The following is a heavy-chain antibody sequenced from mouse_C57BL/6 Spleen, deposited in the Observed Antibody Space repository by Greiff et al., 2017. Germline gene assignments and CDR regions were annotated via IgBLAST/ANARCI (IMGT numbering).Heavy chain of an antibody. CDR3: ARNPHYGYDYYAMDY. J-gene: IGHJ4*01. CDR2: IWTGGGT. V-gene: IGHV2-9-1*01. CDR1: GFSLTSYA. D-gene: IGHD2-2*01. Sequence: LQESGPGLVAPSQSLSITCTVSGFSLTSYAISWVRQPPGKGLEWLGVIWTGGGTNYNSALKSRLSISKDNSKSQVFLKMNSLQTDDTARYYCARNPHYGYDYYAMDYWGQGTSVTVSS.